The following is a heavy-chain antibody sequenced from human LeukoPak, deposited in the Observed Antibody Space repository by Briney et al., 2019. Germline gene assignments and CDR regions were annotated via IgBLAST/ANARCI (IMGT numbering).Heavy chain of an antibody. CDR1: GFTFSSYS. CDR2: ISSSSSTI. J-gene: IGHJ4*02. D-gene: IGHD5-18*01. Sequence: GGSLRLSCAASGFTFSSYSMNWVRQAPGKGLEWASYISSSSSTIYYADSVKGRFTISRDNAKNSLYLQMNSLRAEDTAVYYCAREGGYSYGSPDYWGQGTLVTVSS. V-gene: IGHV3-48*01. CDR3: AREGGYSYGSPDY.